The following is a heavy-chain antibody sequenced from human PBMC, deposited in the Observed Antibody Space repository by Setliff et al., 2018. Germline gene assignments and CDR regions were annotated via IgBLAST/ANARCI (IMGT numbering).Heavy chain of an antibody. V-gene: IGHV1-69*05. CDR1: GATFSSYG. Sequence: SVKVSCKASGATFSSYGISWVRQAPGQGLEWMGGNIPMFGTTEYAQKFQGRLTIITDESTNTAFMQLSSLRSDDTAVYYCVREGVDSRSSTDYRYYMDVWGKGTTVTVSS. CDR2: NIPMFGTT. CDR3: VREGVDSRSSTDYRYYMDV. J-gene: IGHJ6*03. D-gene: IGHD3-22*01.